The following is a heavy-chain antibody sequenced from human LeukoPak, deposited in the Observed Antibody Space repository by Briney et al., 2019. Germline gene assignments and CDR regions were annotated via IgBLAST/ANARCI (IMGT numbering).Heavy chain of an antibody. J-gene: IGHJ3*02. CDR2: IHYSGST. CDR1: GGSISSYY. Sequence: SETLSLTCTVSGGSISSYYWSWIRQPPGKGLEWIGYIHYSGSTNYNPSLKSRVTISVDTSKNQFSLKLSSVTAADTAVYYCARDRGSYYGAFDIWGQGTMVTVSS. CDR3: ARDRGSYYGAFDI. D-gene: IGHD3-10*01. V-gene: IGHV4-59*01.